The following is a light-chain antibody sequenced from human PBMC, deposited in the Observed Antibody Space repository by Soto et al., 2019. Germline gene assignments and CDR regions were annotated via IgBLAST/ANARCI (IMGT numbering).Light chain of an antibody. CDR2: VNN. Sequence: QSVLTQPPSVSAAPGQKGTISCSGNTSNLGNNFVSWYQHLPGTAPKLLIYVNNKRPSEIPDRFSGSKSGSSATLGIAGLQTGDEADYYCATWDTSLSGVVFGGGTKLTVL. V-gene: IGLV1-51*01. CDR3: ATWDTSLSGVV. CDR1: TSNLGNNF. J-gene: IGLJ2*01.